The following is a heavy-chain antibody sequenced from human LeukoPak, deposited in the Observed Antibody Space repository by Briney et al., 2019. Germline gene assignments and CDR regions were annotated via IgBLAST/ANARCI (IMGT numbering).Heavy chain of an antibody. CDR2: ISYDGSNK. J-gene: IGHJ4*02. D-gene: IGHD6-19*01. CDR3: AKDRHSSGWPRRLEYYFDY. Sequence: PGGSLRLSCAASGFTFSSYGMHWVRQDTGKGLERVAVISYDGSNKYYADSAKGRFTISRDNSKNTLYLQMNSLRGEDTAVYYCAKDRHSSGWPRRLEYYFDYWGQGTLVTVSS. CDR1: GFTFSSYG. V-gene: IGHV3-30*18.